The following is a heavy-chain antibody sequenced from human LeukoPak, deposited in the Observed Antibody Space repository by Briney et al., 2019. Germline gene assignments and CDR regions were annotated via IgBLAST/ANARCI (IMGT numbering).Heavy chain of an antibody. CDR2: IYYSGST. Sequence: PSETLSLTCTVSGGSISSSTYYWGWIRQPPGKGLEWIATIYYSGSTDYNPSLKSRVSISVDTSKNQFSLKMRSVTAADTAVYHCAPGDHPGFWFDPWGQGTLVTVSS. CDR1: GGSISSSTYY. J-gene: IGHJ5*02. D-gene: IGHD3-10*01. V-gene: IGHV4-39*01. CDR3: APGDHPGFWFDP.